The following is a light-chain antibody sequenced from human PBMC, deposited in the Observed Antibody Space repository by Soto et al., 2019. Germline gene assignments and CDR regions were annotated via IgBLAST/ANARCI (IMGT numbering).Light chain of an antibody. CDR2: GAS. Sequence: ETVMTQSPATLSVSPGERVTLSCRASQSVGSKVAWYQQKPGQATSLLIYGASTRATETPVRFSGSGSGTEFTLTISSLQSEDFAVYYCQQYSNWPPVIFGGGTKVASK. CDR3: QQYSNWPPVI. J-gene: IGKJ4*01. CDR1: QSVGSK. V-gene: IGKV3-15*01.